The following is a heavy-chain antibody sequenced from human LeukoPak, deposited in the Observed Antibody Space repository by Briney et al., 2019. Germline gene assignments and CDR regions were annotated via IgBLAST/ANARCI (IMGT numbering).Heavy chain of an antibody. CDR3: ARDRQAAGIDY. J-gene: IGHJ4*02. Sequence: SQTLSLTCAVSGDSIINNIYYWNWIRQPPGKGLEWIGYINQGGSAYYNPSLESRVTISVDTSKNQFSLKLSSVTAADTAVYYRARDRQAAGIDYWGQGTLVTVSS. CDR1: GDSIINNIYY. CDR2: INQGGSA. V-gene: IGHV4-30-2*01. D-gene: IGHD6-13*01.